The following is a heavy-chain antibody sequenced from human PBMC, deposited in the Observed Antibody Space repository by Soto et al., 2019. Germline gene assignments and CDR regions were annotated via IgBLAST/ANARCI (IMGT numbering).Heavy chain of an antibody. D-gene: IGHD6-19*01. CDR1: GFTFSRHE. V-gene: IGHV3-48*03. CDR3: ARGGAVAGTSYFDF. J-gene: IGHJ4*02. CDR2: ISSSGSGSTI. Sequence: PGGSLRLSCAASGFTFSRHEMNWVRQAPGKGLEWVSYISSSGSGSTIYYADSVMGRFTVSRDNAKNSLYLQMNSLRAEDTAIYYCARGGAVAGTSYFDFWGQGTLVTVSS.